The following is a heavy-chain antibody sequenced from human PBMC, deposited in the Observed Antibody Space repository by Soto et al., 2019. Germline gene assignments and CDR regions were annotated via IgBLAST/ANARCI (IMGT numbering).Heavy chain of an antibody. V-gene: IGHV1-69*06. Sequence: ASVKVSCNASGGTFSSDFISWVRPAPGQGLEWVGGPIARFGSANFAQKFQGRVTITADRFTSTVYMELSSLTSEDTATYYCARDQDSDNYVYAGSQEPYGMDVGCQGSTVTVSS. D-gene: IGHD3-16*01. CDR1: GGTFSSDF. CDR2: PIARFGSA. CDR3: ARDQDSDNYVYAGSQEPYGMDV. J-gene: IGHJ6*02.